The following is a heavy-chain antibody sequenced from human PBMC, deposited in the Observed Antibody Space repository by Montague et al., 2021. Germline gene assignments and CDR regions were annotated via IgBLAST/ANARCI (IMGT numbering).Heavy chain of an antibody. V-gene: IGHV6-1*01. Sequence: CAISGDSVSSTTTAWHWNRQSPSRGLEWLGMTYYRSRWYFDYAPSVKSRITIQPDTATNQFSLQVNSVTPEDTAVYFCARDHGLINAWAYWGQGTLVTVSS. D-gene: IGHD2-8*01. J-gene: IGHJ4*02. CDR2: TYYRSRWYF. CDR1: GDSVSSTTTA. CDR3: ARDHGLINAWAY.